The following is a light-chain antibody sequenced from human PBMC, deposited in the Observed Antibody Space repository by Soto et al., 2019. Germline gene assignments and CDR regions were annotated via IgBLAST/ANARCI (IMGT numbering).Light chain of an antibody. Sequence: QSVLTQPPSVSEAPRQRVTISCSGSSSNIGNNAVNWYQQLPGQAPKIVIYYDDLLTSGVSDRFSCSKSGISASLAISDLQSDDEADYYCAAWDDSLNAYVFGPGTKVTVL. CDR2: YDD. V-gene: IGLV1-36*01. CDR3: AAWDDSLNAYV. J-gene: IGLJ1*01. CDR1: SSNIGNNA.